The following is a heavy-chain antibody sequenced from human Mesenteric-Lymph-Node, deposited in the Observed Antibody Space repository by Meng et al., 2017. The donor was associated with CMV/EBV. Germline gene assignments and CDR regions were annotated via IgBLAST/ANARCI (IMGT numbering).Heavy chain of an antibody. D-gene: IGHD1-14*01. Sequence: SETLSLTCTVSGGSISSSSYYWGWIRQPPGKGLEWIGSIDYSGSTYYNPSLKSRVTISVDTSKNQFSLKLSSVTAADTAVYYCARGGAGGNDYWGQGTLVTVSS. CDR1: GGSISSSSYY. CDR2: IDYSGST. CDR3: ARGGAGGNDY. V-gene: IGHV4-39*07. J-gene: IGHJ4*02.